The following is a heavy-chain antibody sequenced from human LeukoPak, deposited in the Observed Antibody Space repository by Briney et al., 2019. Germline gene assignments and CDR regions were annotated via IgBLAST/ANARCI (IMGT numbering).Heavy chain of an antibody. Sequence: QTGGSLRLSCAASGFTFSSYAMSWVRQAPGKGLEWVSAISGSGGSTYYADSVKGRFTISRDNSKNTLYLQMNSLRAEDTAVYYCAKFSEGVVKAFDYWGQGTLVTVSS. J-gene: IGHJ4*02. D-gene: IGHD2-2*01. V-gene: IGHV3-23*01. CDR1: GFTFSSYA. CDR3: AKFSEGVVKAFDY. CDR2: ISGSGGST.